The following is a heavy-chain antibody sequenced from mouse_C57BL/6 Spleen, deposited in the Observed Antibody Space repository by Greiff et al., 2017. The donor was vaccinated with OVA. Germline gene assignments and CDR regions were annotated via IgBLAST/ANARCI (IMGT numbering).Heavy chain of an antibody. CDR3: ARGGITTGARFAY. D-gene: IGHD1-2*01. CDR1: GYTFTDYY. J-gene: IGHJ3*01. Sequence: EVQLQQSGPELVKPGASVKISCKASGYTFTDYYMNWVKQSHGKSLEWIGDINPNNGGTSYNQKFKGKATLTVDKSSSTAYMELRSLTSEDSAVYYCARGGITTGARFAYWGQGTLVTVSA. CDR2: INPNNGGT. V-gene: IGHV1-26*01.